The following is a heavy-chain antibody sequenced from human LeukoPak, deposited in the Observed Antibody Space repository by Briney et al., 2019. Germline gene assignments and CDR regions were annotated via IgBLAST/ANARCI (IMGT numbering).Heavy chain of an antibody. CDR2: IWYDGSNT. Sequence: GGSLRLSWAASGFTFSSYGLHWVRQAPGKGLELVAVIWYDGSNTYYPDSVKGRFTISRDDSKNTLYLQMNSLRAEDTAVYYCARDSGPLDTWGQGTLVTVSS. V-gene: IGHV3-33*01. D-gene: IGHD1-1*01. CDR1: GFTFSSYG. J-gene: IGHJ5*02. CDR3: ARDSGPLDT.